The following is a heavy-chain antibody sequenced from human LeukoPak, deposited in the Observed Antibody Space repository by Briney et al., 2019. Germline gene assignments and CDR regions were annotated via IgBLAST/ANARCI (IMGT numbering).Heavy chain of an antibody. Sequence: PGGSLRLSCVASGFTFSSYEMNWVRQAPGKGLEWLSYITSSDSTTHYADSVKGRFTISRDDAQNSLYLQMNSLRVEDTAVYYCTTTYYDILTGLNYFDYWGQGTLVTVSS. CDR3: TTTYYDILTGLNYFDY. CDR2: ITSSDSTT. CDR1: GFTFSSYE. J-gene: IGHJ4*02. V-gene: IGHV3-48*03. D-gene: IGHD3-9*01.